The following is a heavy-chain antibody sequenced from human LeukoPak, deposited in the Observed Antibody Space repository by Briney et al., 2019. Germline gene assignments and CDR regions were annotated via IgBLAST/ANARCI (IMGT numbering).Heavy chain of an antibody. Sequence: GGSLRLSCAASGFSFSSYAMSWVRQAPGKGLEWVSGISGSGGSTYYADSVKGRFTISRDNSKNTLYLQMNSLRAEDTAVYYCARVSVAGSVIDAFDMWGQGTMVTVSS. V-gene: IGHV3-23*01. CDR3: ARVSVAGSVIDAFDM. D-gene: IGHD6-19*01. CDR2: ISGSGGST. J-gene: IGHJ3*02. CDR1: GFSFSSYA.